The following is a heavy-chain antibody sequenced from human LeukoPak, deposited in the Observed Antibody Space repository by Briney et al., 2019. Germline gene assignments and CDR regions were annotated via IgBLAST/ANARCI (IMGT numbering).Heavy chain of an antibody. V-gene: IGHV3-7*03. Sequence: PGGSLRFSCVASGFTFSSSWMSWVRQAPGKGLEWVANIKQDGSEKSYVESVRGRFTISRDNAKNSLYLQLNSLRAEDTAVYYCARDSSWGQGTLVTVSS. CDR3: ARDSS. J-gene: IGHJ4*02. CDR1: GFTFSSSW. D-gene: IGHD6-13*01. CDR2: IKQDGSEK.